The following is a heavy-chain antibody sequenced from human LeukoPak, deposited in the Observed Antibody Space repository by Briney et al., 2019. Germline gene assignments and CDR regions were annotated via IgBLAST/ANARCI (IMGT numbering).Heavy chain of an antibody. V-gene: IGHV3-74*01. J-gene: IGHJ6*03. CDR3: TRESVVPAAITSGYYYYMDV. D-gene: IGHD2-2*01. Sequence: GGSLRLSCAASGFTFSSYWMHWVRQAPGRGLVWVSRINTDGSSTSYADSVKGRFTISRDNAKNTLYLQMNSLRAEDTAVYYCTRESVVPAAITSGYYYYMDVWGKGTTVTVSS. CDR2: INTDGSST. CDR1: GFTFSSYW.